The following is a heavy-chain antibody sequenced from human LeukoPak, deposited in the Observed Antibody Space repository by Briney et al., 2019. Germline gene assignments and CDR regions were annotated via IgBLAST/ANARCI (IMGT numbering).Heavy chain of an antibody. CDR3: ARRRYYDGSGYLE. CDR1: GGSISSYY. J-gene: IGHJ1*01. Sequence: PSETLSLTCTVSGGSISSYYWSWIRQPPGKGLEWIGTIYYSGRTYYSPSLKSRVTISVDPSNNQFSLTLRPVTAADTAVYYCARRRYYDGSGYLEWGQGTLLSVSS. V-gene: IGHV4-39*01. CDR2: IYYSGRT. D-gene: IGHD3-22*01.